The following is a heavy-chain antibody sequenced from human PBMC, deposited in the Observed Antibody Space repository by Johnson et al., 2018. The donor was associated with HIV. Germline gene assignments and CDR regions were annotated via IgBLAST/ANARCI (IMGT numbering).Heavy chain of an antibody. CDR2: IKQDGSEK. CDR1: GFTFSTYW. D-gene: IGHD5-18*01. Sequence: MQLVESGGGLVQPGGSLRLSCAASGFTFSTYWMSWVRQAPGKGLEWVANIKQDGSEKYYVDSVKGRFTISRDNAKKSLHLQMNSLRAEDTAVYYCARESRYSYGFGDDAFDVWGQGTMVTVSS. V-gene: IGHV3-7*03. CDR3: ARESRYSYGFGDDAFDV. J-gene: IGHJ3*01.